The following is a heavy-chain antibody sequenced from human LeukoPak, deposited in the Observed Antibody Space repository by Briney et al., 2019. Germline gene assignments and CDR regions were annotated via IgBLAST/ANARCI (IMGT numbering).Heavy chain of an antibody. CDR1: GYTFTSYY. D-gene: IGHD3-22*01. CDR2: INPSGGST. Sequence: VSVKVSCKASGYTFTSYYMHWVRQAPGQGLEWMGIINPSGGSTSYAQKFQGRVTMTRDMSTSTVYMELSSLRSEDTAVYYCARSRLSADYYDSSGYVTTPGDYWGQGTLVTVSS. J-gene: IGHJ4*02. V-gene: IGHV1-46*01. CDR3: ARSRLSADYYDSSGYVTTPGDY.